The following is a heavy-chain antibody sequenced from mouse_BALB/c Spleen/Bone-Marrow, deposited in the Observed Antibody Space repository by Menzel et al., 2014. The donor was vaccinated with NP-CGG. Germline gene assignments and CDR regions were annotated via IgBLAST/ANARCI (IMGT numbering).Heavy chain of an antibody. CDR2: INPYNDGS. CDR1: GYTFTSYV. J-gene: IGHJ2*01. D-gene: IGHD1-2*01. CDR3: ARYYYGYCLDY. V-gene: IGHV1-14*01. Sequence: VHVKQSGPELVKPGASVKMSCKASGYTFTSYVMHWVKQKPGQGLEWIGYINPYNDGSKYNEKFKGKATLTSDKSSSTAYMELSSLTSEDSAVYYCARYYYGYCLDYWGQGTTLTVSS.